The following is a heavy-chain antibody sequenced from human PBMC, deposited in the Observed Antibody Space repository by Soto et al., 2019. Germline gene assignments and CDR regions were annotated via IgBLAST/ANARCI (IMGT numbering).Heavy chain of an antibody. CDR2: ISSSSSTI. D-gene: IGHD3-3*01. CDR3: ARALPVPHLEWLLYDVDY. CDR1: GFTFSSYS. Sequence: GGSLRLSCAASGFTFSSYSMNWVRQAPGKGLEWVSYISSSSSTIYYADSVKGRFTISRDNAKNSLYLQMNSLRDEDTAVYYCARALPVPHLEWLLYDVDYWGQGTLVTVSS. J-gene: IGHJ4*02. V-gene: IGHV3-48*02.